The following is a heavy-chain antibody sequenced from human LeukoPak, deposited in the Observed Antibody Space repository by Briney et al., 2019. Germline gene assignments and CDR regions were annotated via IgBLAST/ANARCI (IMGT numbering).Heavy chain of an antibody. J-gene: IGHJ3*02. CDR1: GFTVSSDS. D-gene: IGHD4-17*01. Sequence: TGGSLRLSCAVSGFTVSSDSMNWVRQAPGKGLEWVSVIYSHGTTYYADSVKGRFTLSRDISKNSVYLQVKSLRAEDTAVYFCARGDYGSGLDTYAFDIWGQGTMVTVSS. CDR3: ARGDYGSGLDTYAFDI. V-gene: IGHV3-53*01. CDR2: IYSHGTT.